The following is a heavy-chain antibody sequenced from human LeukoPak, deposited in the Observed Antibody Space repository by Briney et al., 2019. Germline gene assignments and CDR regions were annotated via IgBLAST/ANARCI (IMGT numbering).Heavy chain of an antibody. Sequence: ASVKVSCKASGYTFTSYGITWVRQAPGQDLEWMAWISAYNGKTNYAQRFQGRVTMTTDTSTSTAYMELRSLRSDDTAVYYCARDGPDYGDYINFDYWGQGTLVTVSS. CDR3: ARDGPDYGDYINFDY. D-gene: IGHD4-17*01. CDR2: ISAYNGKT. J-gene: IGHJ4*02. V-gene: IGHV1-18*01. CDR1: GYTFTSYG.